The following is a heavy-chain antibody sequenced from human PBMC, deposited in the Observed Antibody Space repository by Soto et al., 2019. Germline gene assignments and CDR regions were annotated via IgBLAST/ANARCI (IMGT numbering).Heavy chain of an antibody. CDR2: INPNSGGT. CDR1: GYTFTGYY. Sequence: ASVKVSCKASGYTFTGYYMHWVRQAPGQGLEWMGWINPNSGGTNYAQKFQGWVTITRDMSTSTAYMELSSLRSEDTAVYYCAAQAAYYYDSSGYSLFDYWGQGTLVTVSS. J-gene: IGHJ4*02. D-gene: IGHD3-22*01. CDR3: AAQAAYYYDSSGYSLFDY. V-gene: IGHV1-2*04.